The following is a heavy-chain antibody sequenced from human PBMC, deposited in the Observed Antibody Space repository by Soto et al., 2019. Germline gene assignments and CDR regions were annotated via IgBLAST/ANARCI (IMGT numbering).Heavy chain of an antibody. CDR3: AKDAIVATSAY. Sequence: SGGSLRLSCAASGFTFSSYAMSWVRQAPGKGLEWVPAISGSGGSTYYADSVKGRFTISRDNSKNTMYLQMNSLRAEDTAVYYCAKDAIVATSAYWGQGTLVTVSS. CDR1: GFTFSSYA. J-gene: IGHJ4*02. V-gene: IGHV3-23*01. D-gene: IGHD5-12*01. CDR2: ISGSGGST.